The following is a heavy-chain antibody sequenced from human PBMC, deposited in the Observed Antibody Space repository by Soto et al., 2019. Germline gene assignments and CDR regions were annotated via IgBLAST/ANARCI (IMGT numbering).Heavy chain of an antibody. CDR2: ISSDGSST. J-gene: IGHJ4*02. CDR1: GFTFSSYW. Sequence: PGGSLRLSCAASGFTFSSYWMHWVRQAPGKGLVWVSRISSDGSSTSYADSVKGRFTISRDNAKNTLYLQVNGLRAEDTAVYYCATLASVHPERYDYWGQGTLVTV. D-gene: IGHD1-1*01. V-gene: IGHV3-74*01. CDR3: ATLASVHPERYDY.